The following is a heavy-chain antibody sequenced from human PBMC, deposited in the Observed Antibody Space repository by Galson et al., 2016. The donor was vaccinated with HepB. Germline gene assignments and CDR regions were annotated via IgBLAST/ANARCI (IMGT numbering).Heavy chain of an antibody. Sequence: SLRLSCAESTFTFSNYWMTWVRQAPGKGLEWVAKIKPDGSEKYYVDSVKGRFTITRDNAKNSLYLQMNSLRAEDTAVYYCARKSCTAGRCYSASYLCFDSWGQGTLVTVSS. J-gene: IGHJ4*02. CDR1: TFTFSNYW. D-gene: IGHD2-15*01. CDR3: ARKSCTAGRCYSASYLCFDS. V-gene: IGHV3-7*01. CDR2: IKPDGSEK.